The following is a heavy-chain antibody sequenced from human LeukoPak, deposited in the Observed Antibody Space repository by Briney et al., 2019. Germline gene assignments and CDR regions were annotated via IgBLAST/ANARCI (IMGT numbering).Heavy chain of an antibody. CDR1: GYTFTDYY. D-gene: IGHD2-21*01. Sequence: ASVKVSCKTSGYTFTDYYMHWVRQAPGQGLEWMGWINPNSGGTSSAQKFQGRVTMTRDTSITTVYMEVSWLTSDDTAIYYCARADRLHGGPYLIGPWGQGTLVTVSS. CDR3: ARADRLHGGPYLIGP. J-gene: IGHJ5*02. V-gene: IGHV1-2*02. CDR2: INPNSGGT.